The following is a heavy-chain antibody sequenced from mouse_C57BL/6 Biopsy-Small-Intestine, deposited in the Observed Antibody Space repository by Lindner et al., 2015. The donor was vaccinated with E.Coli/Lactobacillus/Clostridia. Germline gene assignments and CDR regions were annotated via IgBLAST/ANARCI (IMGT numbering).Heavy chain of an antibody. V-gene: IGHV1S26*01. J-gene: IGHJ4*01. CDR2: ISSYYDKT. Sequence: SVKVSCKASGYTFSLYGISWLRQAPGQGFEWMGWISSYYDKTNFAQKFQGRVTMTTDTSTSTAYMELRGLRSDDTAIYYCARDILSTTEFGTTDYWGQGTLVTVSS. CDR1: GYTFSLYG. CDR3: ARDILSTTEFGTTDY. D-gene: IGHD1-1*01.